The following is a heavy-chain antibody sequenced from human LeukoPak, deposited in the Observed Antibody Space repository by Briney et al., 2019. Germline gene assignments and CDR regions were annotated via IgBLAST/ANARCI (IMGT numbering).Heavy chain of an antibody. Sequence: GRSLRLSCGVSEFTFDDYVIHWVRQGPGKGLEWVAAMSWTSGSIAYADSVKGLFNIFRDNAQSSLYLQMNSLRAEDAAFYYCARSSGSYDGYYGVEVWGQGTTVIVSS. D-gene: IGHD6-19*01. CDR2: MSWTSGSI. V-gene: IGHV3-9*01. J-gene: IGHJ6*02. CDR1: EFTFDDYV. CDR3: ARSSGSYDGYYGVEV.